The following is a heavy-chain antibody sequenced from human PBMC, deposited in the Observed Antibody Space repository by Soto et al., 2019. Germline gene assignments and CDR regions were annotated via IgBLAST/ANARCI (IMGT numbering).Heavy chain of an antibody. J-gene: IGHJ4*02. CDR1: GGTFSSYT. V-gene: IGHV1-69*02. Sequence: QVQLVQSGAEVKKPGSSVKVSCKTSGGTFSSYTVNWVRQAPGQGPEWMGRIIPILGKPNYAQKFQGRVTITADTSTRTAYMEVTSLRSEDTAVYYCATDVDLPYEFWGQGTLVTVS. D-gene: IGHD3-16*01. CDR3: ATDVDLPYEF. CDR2: IIPILGKP.